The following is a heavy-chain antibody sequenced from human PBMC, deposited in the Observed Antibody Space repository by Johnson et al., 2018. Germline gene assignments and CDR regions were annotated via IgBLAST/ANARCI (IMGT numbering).Heavy chain of an antibody. V-gene: IGHV3-33*01. CDR3: ARDRAPRGYYGMDV. D-gene: IGHD3-10*01. J-gene: IGHJ6*02. CDR1: GFTFSSYG. CDR2: IWYDGSYK. Sequence: QVQLVESGGGVVQPGRSLRLSCAASGFTFSSYGMHWVRQAPGKGLEWVAVIWYDGSYKYYADSVKGRFTISRDNSKDTRYLQMNGLRAEDTAVYYCARDRAPRGYYGMDVWGQGTTVTVSS.